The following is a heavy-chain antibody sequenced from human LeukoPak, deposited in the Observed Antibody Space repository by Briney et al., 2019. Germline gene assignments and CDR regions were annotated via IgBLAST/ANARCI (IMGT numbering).Heavy chain of an antibody. Sequence: GGSLRLSCAASGFTFSNYWMHWVRQAPGKGLVWVSRINSDGINTSYADSVKGRFTISRDNAKNTLNLQMNSLRAEDTALYHCARDPAYYDSSGYGYYYYMDVWGKGTTVTISS. CDR1: GFTFSNYW. D-gene: IGHD3-22*01. CDR3: ARDPAYYDSSGYGYYYYMDV. J-gene: IGHJ6*03. V-gene: IGHV3-74*01. CDR2: INSDGINT.